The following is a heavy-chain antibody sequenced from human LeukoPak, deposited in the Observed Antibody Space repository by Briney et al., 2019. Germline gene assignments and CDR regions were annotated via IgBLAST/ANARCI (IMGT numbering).Heavy chain of an antibody. V-gene: IGHV5-51*01. CDR1: GYRFTSYW. Sequence: GESLKISCKGSGYRFTSYWIGWVRQMPGKGLEWMGIIYPGDSDTRYSPSFQGQVTISADKSISTAYLQWSSLKASGTAMYYCARQLYSSGWYGDNAFDIWGQGTMVTVSS. D-gene: IGHD6-19*01. J-gene: IGHJ3*02. CDR3: ARQLYSSGWYGDNAFDI. CDR2: IYPGDSDT.